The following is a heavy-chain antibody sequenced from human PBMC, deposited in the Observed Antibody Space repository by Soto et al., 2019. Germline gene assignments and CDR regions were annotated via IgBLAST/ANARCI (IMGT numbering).Heavy chain of an antibody. CDR3: ARSTMGPDGYNYGYVYYYGMDV. CDR2: ISGSGGST. Sequence: GGSLRLSCAASGFTFSSYAMSWVRQAPGKGLEWVSAISGSGGSTYYADSMKGRFTISRDNAKNSLYLQMNSLRAEDTAVYYCARSTMGPDGYNYGYVYYYGMDVWGQGTTVTVSS. V-gene: IGHV3-23*01. J-gene: IGHJ6*02. D-gene: IGHD5-18*01. CDR1: GFTFSSYA.